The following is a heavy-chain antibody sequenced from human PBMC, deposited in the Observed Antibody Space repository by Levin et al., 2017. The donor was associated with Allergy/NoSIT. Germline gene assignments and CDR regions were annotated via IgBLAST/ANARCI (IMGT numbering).Heavy chain of an antibody. D-gene: IGHD3-10*01. J-gene: IGHJ4*02. CDR3: ARLIGGRGVIMRGHFDY. V-gene: IGHV5-51*01. CDR1: DSSFTTYW. Sequence: GGSLRLSCKGSDSSFTTYWIGWVRQMPGKGLEWMGIIYPGDSDTRYSPSFQGQVTISAERSITTAYLQWSSLKASDTAMYYCARLIGGRGVIMRGHFDYWGQGTMVTVSS. CDR2: IYPGDSDT.